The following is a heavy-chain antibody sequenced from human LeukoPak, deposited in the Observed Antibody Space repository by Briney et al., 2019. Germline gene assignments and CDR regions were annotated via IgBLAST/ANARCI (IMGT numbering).Heavy chain of an antibody. CDR1: GYTFTGYY. Sequence: ASVKVSCKASGYTFTGYYMHWVRQAPGQGLEWMGWINPNSGGTNYAQKFQGRVTMTRDTSISTAYMELSRLRSDDTAVYYCARLGGPEYRSFDYWGQGTLVTVSS. CDR3: ARLGGPEYRSFDY. V-gene: IGHV1-2*02. D-gene: IGHD2/OR15-2a*01. CDR2: INPNSGGT. J-gene: IGHJ4*02.